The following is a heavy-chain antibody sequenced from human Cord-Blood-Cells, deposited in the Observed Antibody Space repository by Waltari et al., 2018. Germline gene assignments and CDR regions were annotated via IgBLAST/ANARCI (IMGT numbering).Heavy chain of an antibody. CDR1: GYSISSGYY. J-gene: IGHJ3*02. CDR3: ARDSHSYYDFWSGYYDAFDI. V-gene: IGHV4-38-2*02. D-gene: IGHD3-3*01. Sequence: QVQLQESGPGLVKPSETLSLTCAVSGYSISSGYYWGWIRQPPGKGLEWIGSIYHSGSTYYNPSLKSRVTISVDTSKNQFSLKLSSVTAADTAVYYCARDSHSYYDFWSGYYDAFDIWGQGTMVTVSS. CDR2: IYHSGST.